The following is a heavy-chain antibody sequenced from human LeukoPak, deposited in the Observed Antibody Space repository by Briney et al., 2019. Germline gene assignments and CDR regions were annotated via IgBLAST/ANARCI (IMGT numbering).Heavy chain of an antibody. J-gene: IGHJ4*02. V-gene: IGHV3-21*01. CDR1: GFTFSSYS. CDR3: ARDSLTYYYDSSGYHDY. Sequence: GGSLRLSCAASGFTFSSYSMNWVRQAPGKGLEWVSSISSSSSYIYYADSVKGRFTTSRDNAKNSLYLQMNSLRAEDTAVYYCARDSLTYYYDSSGYHDYWGQGTLVTVSS. D-gene: IGHD3-22*01. CDR2: ISSSSSYI.